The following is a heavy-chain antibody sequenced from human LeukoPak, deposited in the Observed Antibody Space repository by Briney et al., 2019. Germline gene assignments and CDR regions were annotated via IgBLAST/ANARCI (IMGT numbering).Heavy chain of an antibody. J-gene: IGHJ4*02. Sequence: PSETLSLTCTVSGGSISSYYWSRIRQPPGKGLEWIGYIYYSGSTNYNPSLKSRVTISVDTSKNQFSLKLSSVTAADTAVYYCARLQLWLRIFDYWGQGTLVTVSS. CDR3: ARLQLWLRIFDY. V-gene: IGHV4-59*08. CDR2: IYYSGST. CDR1: GGSISSYY. D-gene: IGHD5-18*01.